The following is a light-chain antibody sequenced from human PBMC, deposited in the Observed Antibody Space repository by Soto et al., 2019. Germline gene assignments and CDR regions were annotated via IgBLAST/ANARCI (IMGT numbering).Light chain of an antibody. CDR2: AES. CDR1: HVISSW. Sequence: DIQMTQSPSSVSASVGDRVTITCRASHVISSWLAWYQQKPGKAPKLLIYAESRLQSGVPSRFSGSESGADFTLTISSRQPEDVATYYCQQTNNFPYTFGQGTKLEIK. CDR3: QQTNNFPYT. V-gene: IGKV1-12*01. J-gene: IGKJ2*01.